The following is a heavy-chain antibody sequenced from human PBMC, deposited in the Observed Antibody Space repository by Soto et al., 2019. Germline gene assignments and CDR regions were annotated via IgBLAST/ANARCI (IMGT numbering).Heavy chain of an antibody. CDR2: IWSDGSNE. D-gene: IGHD3-10*01. CDR1: EFSFSRHG. V-gene: IGHV3-33*01. CDR3: ARERTFGDNKHNYMDV. Sequence: QVQLVESGGGVVQPGRSLRLSCAASEFSFSRHGMHWVRQAPGKGLQWVGVIWSDGSNELYADSVKGRFIISRDNSKNILYLQINSLRAEDTAAYYCARERTFGDNKHNYMDVWGTGITVTVSS. J-gene: IGHJ6*03.